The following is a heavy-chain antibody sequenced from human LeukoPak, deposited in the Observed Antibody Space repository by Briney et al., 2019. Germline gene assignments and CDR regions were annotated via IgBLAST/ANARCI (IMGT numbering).Heavy chain of an antibody. D-gene: IGHD1-26*01. CDR2: IWYDGSNK. CDR1: GFTFSSYG. J-gene: IGHJ4*02. CDR3: ARDPPKGAVGAFDY. V-gene: IGHV3-30*19. Sequence: PGGSLRLSCAASGFTFSSYGMHWVRQAPGKGLEWVAVIWYDGSNKYYADSMKGRFTISRDNSQNTLYLQMNSLRVEDTAVYYCARDPPKGAVGAFDYWGQGTLVTVSS.